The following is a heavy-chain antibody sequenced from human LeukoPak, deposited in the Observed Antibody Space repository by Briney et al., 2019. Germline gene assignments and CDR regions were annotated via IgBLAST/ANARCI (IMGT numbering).Heavy chain of an antibody. CDR2: INHSGST. V-gene: IGHV4-34*01. J-gene: IGHJ6*02. D-gene: IGHD3-22*01. CDR1: GGSFSGYY. Sequence: SETLSLTCAVYGGSFSGYYWSWIRQPPGKGLEWIGEINHSGSTNYNPSLKSRVTISVDTSKNQFSLKLSSVTAADTAVYYCARFGITMIVVAEDGTDVWGQGTTVTVSS. CDR3: ARFGITMIVVAEDGTDV.